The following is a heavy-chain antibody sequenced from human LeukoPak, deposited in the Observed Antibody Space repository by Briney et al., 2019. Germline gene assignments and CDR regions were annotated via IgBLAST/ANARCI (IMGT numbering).Heavy chain of an antibody. D-gene: IGHD4-17*01. CDR1: GGSISSGSYY. V-gene: IGHV4-61*01. Sequence: SETLSLTCTVSGGSISSGSYYWSWIRQPPGKGLEWIGYIYYSGSTNYNPSLKSRVTISVDTSKNQFSLKLSSVTAADTAVYYCAREVTTVTYFDYWGQGTLVTVSS. CDR2: IYYSGST. CDR3: AREVTTVTYFDY. J-gene: IGHJ4*02.